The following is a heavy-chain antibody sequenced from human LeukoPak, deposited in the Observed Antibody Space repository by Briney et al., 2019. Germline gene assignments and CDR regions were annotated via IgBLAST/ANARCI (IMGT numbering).Heavy chain of an antibody. V-gene: IGHV1-18*01. CDR3: AKVVRYYGSGSYYKILFYFDY. D-gene: IGHD3-10*01. CDR1: GYTFTSYG. J-gene: IGHJ4*02. Sequence: EASVKVSCKASGYTFTSYGISWVRQAPGQGLEWMGWISAYNGNTNYAQKLQGRVTMTTDTSTSTAYMELRSLRSDDTAVYYCAKVVRYYGSGSYYKILFYFDYWGQGTLVTVSS. CDR2: ISAYNGNT.